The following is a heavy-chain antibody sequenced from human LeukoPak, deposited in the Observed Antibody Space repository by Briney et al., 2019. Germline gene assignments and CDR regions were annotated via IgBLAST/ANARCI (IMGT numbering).Heavy chain of an antibody. J-gene: IGHJ4*02. CDR2: INPSGGST. D-gene: IGHD1-26*01. CDR3: ARDQVGATIGY. CDR1: GYTFTSYY. V-gene: IGHV1-46*01. Sequence: GASVKVSCKAAGYTFTSYYMHWVRQAPGQGPEWMGIINPSGGSTSYSQKFQGRVTMTRDMSTTTVYMELSSLRSEDTAVYYCARDQVGATIGYWGQGTLVTVSS.